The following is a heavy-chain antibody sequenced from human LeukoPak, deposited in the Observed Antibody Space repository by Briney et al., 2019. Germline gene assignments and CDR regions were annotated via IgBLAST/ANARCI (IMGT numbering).Heavy chain of an antibody. CDR1: GFTFRSYW. V-gene: IGHV3-74*01. D-gene: IGHD5-24*01. J-gene: IGHJ4*02. CDR2: VIRDGSFT. Sequence: GGSLRLSCAASGFTFRSYWMHWVRPAPGKGLEWVSRVIRDGSFTNYADSVKGRFTISRDNAKNTLYLQMSSLRAEDTAVYFCVRDGDDFNFDYWGQGSLVTVSS. CDR3: VRDGDDFNFDY.